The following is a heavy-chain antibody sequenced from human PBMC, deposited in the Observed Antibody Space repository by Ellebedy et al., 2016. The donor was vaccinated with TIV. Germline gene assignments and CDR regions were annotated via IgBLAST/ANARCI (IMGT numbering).Heavy chain of an antibody. J-gene: IGHJ4*02. CDR1: GFTLRNHS. CDR2: ISYDVRKQ. Sequence: GEFLKISCAASGFTLRNHSIHWVRQCPGKGLEWEAVISYDVRKQYYADSVKGRFSIARDNSKSMVYLQMNRLRAEASAVHFCARDSGDATMVVAGGPALGGYFDNWGQGTLVTVSS. D-gene: IGHD5-24*01. CDR3: ARDSGDATMVVAGGPALGGYFDN. V-gene: IGHV3-30*04.